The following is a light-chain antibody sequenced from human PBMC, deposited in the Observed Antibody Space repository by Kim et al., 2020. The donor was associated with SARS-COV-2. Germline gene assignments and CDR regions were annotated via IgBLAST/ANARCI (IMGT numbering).Light chain of an antibody. CDR3: AAWDGSLNGWV. J-gene: IGLJ3*02. CDR1: SSNIGSNT. V-gene: IGLV1-44*01. CDR2: SND. Sequence: QSELTQPPSASGTPGQRVTISCSGSSSNIGSNTVNWYQQLPGTAPKLLVFSNDQRPSGVPDRFSGSKSGTSASLAISGLQSDDESDYYCAAWDGSLNGWVFGGGTKLTVL.